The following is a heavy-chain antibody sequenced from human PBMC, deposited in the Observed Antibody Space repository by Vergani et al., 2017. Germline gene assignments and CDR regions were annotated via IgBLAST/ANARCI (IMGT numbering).Heavy chain of an antibody. CDR3: AKAVGVYYDSSGFDY. V-gene: IGHV3-30*18. CDR2: ISYDGSNK. D-gene: IGHD3-22*01. Sequence: VQLVESGGGLVQPGRSLRLSCAASGFILDDYAMHWARQAPGKGLEWVAVISYDGSNKYYADSVKGRFTISRDNSKNTLYLQMNSLRAEDTAVYYCAKAVGVYYDSSGFDYWGQGTLVTVSS. J-gene: IGHJ4*02. CDR1: GFILDDYA.